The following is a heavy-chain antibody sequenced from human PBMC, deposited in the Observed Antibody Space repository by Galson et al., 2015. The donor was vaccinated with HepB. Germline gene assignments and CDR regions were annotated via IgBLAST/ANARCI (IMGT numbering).Heavy chain of an antibody. V-gene: IGHV3-48*02. CDR2: IDNIGTTI. CDR3: TRESSLDY. Sequence: SLRLSCAASGFTFNTYSMNWVRQAPGKGLEWLSYIDNIGTTIYYADSVKGRFTISRDNAKSSLYLQMNSLRDADTAVYYCTRESSLDYWGQGTLVTVSS. CDR1: GFTFNTYS. J-gene: IGHJ4*02.